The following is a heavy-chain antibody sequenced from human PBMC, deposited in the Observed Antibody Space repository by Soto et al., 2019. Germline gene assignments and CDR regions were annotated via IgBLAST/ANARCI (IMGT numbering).Heavy chain of an antibody. CDR1: GYSISSGYY. Sequence: SETLSLTCAVSGYSISSGYYWGWIRQPPGKGLEWIGSIYHSGSTYYNPSLKSRVTISVDTSKNQFSLKLSSVTAADTAVYYCAADYGDYVNWYFDLWGRGTLVTVSS. J-gene: IGHJ2*01. CDR3: AADYGDYVNWYFDL. D-gene: IGHD4-17*01. V-gene: IGHV4-38-2*01. CDR2: IYHSGST.